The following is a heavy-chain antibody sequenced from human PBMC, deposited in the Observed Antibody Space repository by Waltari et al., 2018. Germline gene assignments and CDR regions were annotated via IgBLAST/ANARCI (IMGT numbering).Heavy chain of an antibody. CDR2: INHSGST. Sequence: QVQLQQWGAGLLKPSETLSLTCAVYGGSFSGFYWSWIRQPPGKGLEWIGEINHSGSTNYNPSLKSRVTISVDTSKNQFSLKLSSVTAADTAVYYCARGPDIVATIKDDAFDIWGQGTMVTVSS. D-gene: IGHD5-12*01. CDR1: GGSFSGFY. V-gene: IGHV4-34*01. CDR3: ARGPDIVATIKDDAFDI. J-gene: IGHJ3*02.